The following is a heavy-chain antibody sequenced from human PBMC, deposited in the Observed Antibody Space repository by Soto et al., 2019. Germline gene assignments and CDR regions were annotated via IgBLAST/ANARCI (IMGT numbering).Heavy chain of an antibody. J-gene: IGHJ4*02. Sequence: EVQLLESGGGLVQPGGSLRLSCAASGFTFSSYVMSWVRQAPGKGLEWVSAISGSGGSTYYADSVKGRFTISRDNSKNTLYLQMNSLRAEDTAVYYCAKSYGRLAAAGDYFDYWGQGTLVTVSS. V-gene: IGHV3-23*01. CDR1: GFTFSSYV. CDR2: ISGSGGST. D-gene: IGHD6-13*01. CDR3: AKSYGRLAAAGDYFDY.